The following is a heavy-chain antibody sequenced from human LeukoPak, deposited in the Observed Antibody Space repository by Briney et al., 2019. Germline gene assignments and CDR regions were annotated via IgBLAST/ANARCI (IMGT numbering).Heavy chain of an antibody. Sequence: GGSLRLSCAASGFTFSSYGMHWVRQAPGKGLEWVAVISYDGSNKYYADSVKGRFTISRDNSKNTLYLQMNSLRAEDTAVYYCAKDPEFDPWGRGTLVTVSS. CDR2: ISYDGSNK. CDR1: GFTFSSYG. CDR3: AKDPEFDP. V-gene: IGHV3-30*18. J-gene: IGHJ5*02.